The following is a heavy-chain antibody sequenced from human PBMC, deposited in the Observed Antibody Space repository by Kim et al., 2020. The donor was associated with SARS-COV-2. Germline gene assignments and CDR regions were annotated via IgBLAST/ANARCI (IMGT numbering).Heavy chain of an antibody. V-gene: IGHV4-39*07. Sequence: SETLSLTCTVSGGSISSSSYYWGWIRQPPGKGLEWIGSIYYSGSTYYNPSLKSRVTISVDTSKNQFSLKLSSVTAADTAVYYCALRGGYSYGLYYYYGMDVWGQGTTVTVSS. J-gene: IGHJ6*02. CDR1: GGSISSSSYY. CDR3: ALRGGYSYGLYYYYGMDV. D-gene: IGHD5-18*01. CDR2: IYYSGST.